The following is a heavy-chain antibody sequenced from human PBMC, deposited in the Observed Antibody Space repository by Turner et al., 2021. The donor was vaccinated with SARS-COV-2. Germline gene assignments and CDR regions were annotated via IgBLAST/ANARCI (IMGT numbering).Heavy chain of an antibody. J-gene: IGHJ4*02. CDR3: ARGGGTLFLEWFTMFDY. V-gene: IGHV3-30-3*01. D-gene: IGHD3-3*01. Sequence: QVQLVESGGGVVQPGRSLRLSCEASGYIFGNYGLHWVRQAPGKGLGWVAVISYHGTEDYYAEAVKGRFTISRDNSKNTLYLQMDGLRVDDTAVYYCARGGGTLFLEWFTMFDYWGQGTLVTVS. CDR1: GYIFGNYG. CDR2: ISYHGTED.